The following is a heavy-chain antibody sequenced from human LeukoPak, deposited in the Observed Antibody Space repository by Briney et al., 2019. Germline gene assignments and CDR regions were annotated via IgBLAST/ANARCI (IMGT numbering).Heavy chain of an antibody. CDR2: ISYDGANK. CDR3: AKDSSSSNYYYGLDV. Sequence: GGSLRLSCAASGFPFSSYGMHWVRQAPGKGLEWVSFISYDGANKYYADSVKGRFTISRDNSKNTLYLQMNSLRGDNTGMYFCAKDSSSSNYYYGLDVWGQGTTVTVSS. V-gene: IGHV3-30*02. CDR1: GFPFSSYG. D-gene: IGHD6-13*01. J-gene: IGHJ6*02.